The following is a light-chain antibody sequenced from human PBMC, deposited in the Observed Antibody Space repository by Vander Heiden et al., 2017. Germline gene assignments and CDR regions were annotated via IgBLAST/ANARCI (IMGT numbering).Light chain of an antibody. J-gene: IGKJ3*01. CDR3: QQYCNT. CDR2: GAS. V-gene: IGKV3-20*01. Sequence: EIVLTQSPGTLSLSPGERATLSCRASQSVSSSYLAWYQQKPGQAPRLLIYGASSRATGIPDRFSGSGSGTDFTLTISRLEPEDFAVYYCQQYCNTFGHGTKVDIK. CDR1: QSVSSSY.